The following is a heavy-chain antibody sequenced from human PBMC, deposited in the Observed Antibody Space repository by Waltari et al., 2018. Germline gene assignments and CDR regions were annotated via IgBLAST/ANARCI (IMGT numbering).Heavy chain of an antibody. J-gene: IGHJ4*02. V-gene: IGHV1-3*01. CDR1: GYTFTSYS. Sequence: QVQLVQSGAEVKTPGASVKVSCKASGYTFTSYSMHWVRQAPGQRLEWMGWINAGNGNTKYSQKFQGRVTITRDTSASTAYMELSSLRSEDTAVYYCARSGSGRTFDYWGQGTLVTVSS. D-gene: IGHD3-10*01. CDR2: INAGNGNT. CDR3: ARSGSGRTFDY.